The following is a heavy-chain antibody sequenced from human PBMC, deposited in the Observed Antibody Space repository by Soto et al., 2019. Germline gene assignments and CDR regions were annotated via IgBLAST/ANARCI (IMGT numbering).Heavy chain of an antibody. Sequence: QVQLQESGPGLVKPSQTLSLTCTVSGGSISSGDYYWSWIRQPPGKGLEWIGYINYSRSTYYNPSLKSRLIRSVDTSKNQFSLKLSSVTAADTAVYYCARWASRLSFDYWGQGTLVTVSS. V-gene: IGHV4-30-4*01. CDR2: INYSRST. J-gene: IGHJ4*02. CDR3: ARWASRLSFDY. CDR1: GGSISSGDYY.